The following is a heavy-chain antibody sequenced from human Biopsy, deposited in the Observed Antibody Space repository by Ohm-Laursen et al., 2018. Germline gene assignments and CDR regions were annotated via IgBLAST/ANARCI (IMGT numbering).Heavy chain of an antibody. D-gene: IGHD2-15*01. Sequence: GSLRLSCAAFGFPVSDYCMSWIRQAPGRGLEWVSDINSSGSTKYHAESVKGRFTISRDNAMNSVYLQMNSLRGEDTAVYYCARAVGIAAAPIDYWGQGTLVTVSS. CDR1: GFPVSDYC. CDR3: ARAVGIAAAPIDY. CDR2: INSSGSTK. V-gene: IGHV3-11*01. J-gene: IGHJ4*02.